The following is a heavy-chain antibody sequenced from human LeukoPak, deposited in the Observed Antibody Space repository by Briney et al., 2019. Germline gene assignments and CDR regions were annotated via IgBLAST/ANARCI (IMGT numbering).Heavy chain of an antibody. V-gene: IGHV3-48*03. Sequence: HPGGSLRLSCAASGFTFSSCEMNWVRQAPGKGLEWVSYISSSGSTIYYADSVKGRFPISRDNAKNSLYLQMNSLRAEDTAVYYCAELGITMIGGVWGKGTTVTISS. CDR1: GFTFSSCE. D-gene: IGHD3-10*02. CDR3: AELGITMIGGV. J-gene: IGHJ6*04. CDR2: ISSSGSTI.